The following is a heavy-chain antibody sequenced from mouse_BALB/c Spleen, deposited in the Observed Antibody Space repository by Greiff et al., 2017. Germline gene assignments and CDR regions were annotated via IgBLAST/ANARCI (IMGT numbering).Heavy chain of an antibody. CDR3: ARFYYGSSYFDY. Sequence: VKLQESGPELVKPGASVRISCKASGYTFTSYYIHWVKQRPGQGLEWIGWIYPGNVNTKYNEKFKGKATLTADKSSSTAYMQLSSLTSEDSAVYFCARFYYGSSYFDYWGQGTTLTVSS. D-gene: IGHD1-1*01. J-gene: IGHJ2*01. CDR2: IYPGNVNT. CDR1: GYTFTSYY. V-gene: IGHV1S56*01.